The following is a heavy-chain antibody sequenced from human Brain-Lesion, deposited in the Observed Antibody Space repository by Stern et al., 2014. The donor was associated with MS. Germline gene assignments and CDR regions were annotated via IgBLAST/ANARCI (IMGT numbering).Heavy chain of an antibody. V-gene: IGHV1-2*02. CDR3: ARDQRGITIFGVVTDYYYLGMDV. Sequence: VQLGESGAEVKKPGASVKVSCKTSGYIFTGYYIHWVRQAPGQGLEWMAWINPNTGGTKYAQKFQGRVTMSRDTSISTAYVELSSLTSDDTAVYYCARDQRGITIFGVVTDYYYLGMDVWGQGTTATVSS. CDR1: GYIFTGYY. CDR2: INPNTGGT. D-gene: IGHD3-3*01. J-gene: IGHJ6*02.